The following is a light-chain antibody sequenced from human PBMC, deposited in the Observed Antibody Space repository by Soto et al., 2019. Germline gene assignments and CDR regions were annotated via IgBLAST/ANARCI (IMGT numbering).Light chain of an antibody. V-gene: IGKV3-20*01. CDR2: GAS. CDR1: QSVDSNY. Sequence: EIVLTQSPGTLSLSPGEEATLSCRASQSVDSNYLAWYQQKPGQTPRLIIYGASGRADGIPHRFSGSGFGTDFTLTISRLEPEDFAVYYCQQYGSSRWTFGQGTKVEIK. J-gene: IGKJ1*01. CDR3: QQYGSSRWT.